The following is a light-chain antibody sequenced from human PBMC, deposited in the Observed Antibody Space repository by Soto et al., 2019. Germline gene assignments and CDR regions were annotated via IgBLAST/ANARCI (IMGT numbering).Light chain of an antibody. CDR1: LPISNY. CDR3: QQANIFPRT. CDR2: AAS. J-gene: IGKJ1*01. V-gene: IGKV1-27*01. Sequence: DIQMTQSPSSLSASVGARVTITCRASLPISNYLAWYQQKPGKIPNLLIYAASTLQAGVPSRFSGSGSGTEFTLTITGLQPEDSATYYCQQANIFPRTFAQGTKVDIK.